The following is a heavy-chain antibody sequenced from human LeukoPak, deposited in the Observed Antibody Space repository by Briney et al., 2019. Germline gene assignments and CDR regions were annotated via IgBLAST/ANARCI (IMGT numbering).Heavy chain of an antibody. J-gene: IGHJ4*02. CDR2: INPNSGGT. D-gene: IGHD2-2*01. CDR1: GYTFTGYY. V-gene: IGHV1-2*02. Sequence: GASVKVSCKASGYTFTGYYIHWVRQAPGQGLEWMGWINPNSGGTNYAQKFQGRVTMTRDTSISTAYMELSRLRSDDTAVYYCARDWAAIGYCGSHSCPMDYWGQGTLVTVSS. CDR3: ARDWAAIGYCGSHSCPMDY.